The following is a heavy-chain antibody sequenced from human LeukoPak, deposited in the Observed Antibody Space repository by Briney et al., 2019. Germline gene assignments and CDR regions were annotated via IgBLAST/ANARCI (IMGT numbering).Heavy chain of an antibody. CDR1: GFTFSSYG. CDR3: ANLLRWEPY. J-gene: IGHJ4*02. V-gene: IGHV3-30*18. D-gene: IGHD4-23*01. CDR2: ISYDGSNK. Sequence: GGSLRLSCAASGFTFSSYGMHWVRQAPGKGLEWVAVISYDGSNKYYADSVKGRFTISRGNSKNTLYLQMNSLRAEDTAVYYCANLLRWEPYWGQGTLVTVSS.